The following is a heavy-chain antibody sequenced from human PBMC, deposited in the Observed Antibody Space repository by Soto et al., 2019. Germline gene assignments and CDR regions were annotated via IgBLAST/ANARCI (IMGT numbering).Heavy chain of an antibody. J-gene: IGHJ4*02. CDR1: GGSISSYY. Sequence: SETLSLTCTVSGGSISSYYWSWIRQPPGKGLEWIGYIYYSGSTNYNPSLKGRVTISVDTSKNQFSQKLSSVTAADTAVYYCARAYGGYAGDYWGQGTLVTVS. CDR3: ARAYGGYAGDY. V-gene: IGHV4-59*01. D-gene: IGHD5-12*01. CDR2: IYYSGST.